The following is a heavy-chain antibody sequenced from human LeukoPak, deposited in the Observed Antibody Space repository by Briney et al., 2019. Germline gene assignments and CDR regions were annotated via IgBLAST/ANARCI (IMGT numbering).Heavy chain of an antibody. CDR3: ARVPGTVTTRFNLAYFDL. CDR1: GGSISSGGYS. Sequence: PSETLSLTCAVSGGSISSGGYSWSWIRQPPGKGLEWIGYIYHSGSTYYNPSLKSRVTISVDRSKNQFSLKLSSVTAADTAVYYCARVPGTVTTRFNLAYFDLWGRGTLVTVSS. J-gene: IGHJ2*01. CDR2: IYHSGST. V-gene: IGHV4-30-2*01. D-gene: IGHD4-17*01.